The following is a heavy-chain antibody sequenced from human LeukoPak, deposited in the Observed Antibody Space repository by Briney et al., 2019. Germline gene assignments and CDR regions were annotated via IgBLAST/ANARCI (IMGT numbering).Heavy chain of an antibody. CDR1: GGTFSSYA. Sequence: SVKVSCKASGGTFSSYAISWVRQAPGQGLEWMGGIIPIFGTANYAQKFQGRVTITADESTSTAYMELSSLRSEDTAVYYCARDRVTSEIRSAFDIWGQGTMVTVSS. J-gene: IGHJ3*02. V-gene: IGHV1-69*01. D-gene: IGHD4-23*01. CDR2: IIPIFGTA. CDR3: ARDRVTSEIRSAFDI.